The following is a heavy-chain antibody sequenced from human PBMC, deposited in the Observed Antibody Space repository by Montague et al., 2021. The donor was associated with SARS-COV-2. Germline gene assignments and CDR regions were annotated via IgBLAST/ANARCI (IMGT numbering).Heavy chain of an antibody. CDR3: TSGRGGNYNVMDV. V-gene: IGHV6-1*01. CDR2: TYYRSKWCN. J-gene: IGHJ6*02. Sequence: CAISGDSVHSNSATWNWVRQSPSSGLEWLGRTYYRSKWCNDYAVXLRSRVTINPDTSKNQFSLQLNSVTPEDTAIYYCTSGRGGNYNVMDVWGQGTTVTASS. CDR1: GDSVHSNSAT. D-gene: IGHD3-16*01.